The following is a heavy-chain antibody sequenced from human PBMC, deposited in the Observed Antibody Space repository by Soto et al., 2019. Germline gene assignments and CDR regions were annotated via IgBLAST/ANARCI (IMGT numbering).Heavy chain of an antibody. J-gene: IGHJ4*02. D-gene: IGHD1-26*01. CDR1: GFTFSSYA. CDR3: TTPKNSGSYSFDY. V-gene: IGHV3-30-3*01. Sequence: GGSLRLSCAASGFTFSSYAMHWVRQAPGKGLEWVAVISYDGSNKYYADSVKGRFTISRDNSKNTLYLQMNSLKTEDTAVYFCTTPKNSGSYSFDYWGQGALVTVSS. CDR2: ISYDGSNK.